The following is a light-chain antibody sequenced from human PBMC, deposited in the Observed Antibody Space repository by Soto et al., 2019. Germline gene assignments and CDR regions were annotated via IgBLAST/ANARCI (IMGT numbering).Light chain of an antibody. J-gene: IGLJ1*01. CDR1: SSDVGSYNR. Sequence: QSALTQPPSVSGSPGQSVTISCTGTSSDVGSYNRVSWYKQPPGAAPKLVIYEVIHRPSGVPDRFSGSKSGNTASLTISGLQAEDEADFYCYSYTSRRTYVFGTGTKVTVL. CDR3: YSYTSRRTYV. CDR2: EVI. V-gene: IGLV2-18*02.